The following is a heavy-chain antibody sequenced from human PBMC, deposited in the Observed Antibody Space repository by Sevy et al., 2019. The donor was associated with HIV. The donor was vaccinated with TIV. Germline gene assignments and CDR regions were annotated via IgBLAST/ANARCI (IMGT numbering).Heavy chain of an antibody. CDR1: GFTFSSYS. V-gene: IGHV3-48*02. Sequence: GESLKISCAASGFTFSSYSINWVRQAPGKGLEWVSYISSSSSTIYYADSVKGRFTISRDNAKNSLSLQMNSLRDEDTAVYYCARDPGDSTFDFWGQGTLVTVSS. D-gene: IGHD2-21*02. J-gene: IGHJ5*01. CDR3: ARDPGDSTFDF. CDR2: ISSSSSTI.